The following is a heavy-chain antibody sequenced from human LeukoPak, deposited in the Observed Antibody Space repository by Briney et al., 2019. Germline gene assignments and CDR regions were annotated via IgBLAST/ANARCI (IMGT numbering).Heavy chain of an antibody. CDR2: IYSGGST. V-gene: IGHV3-53*01. Sequence: GGSLRLSCAASGFTVSSNYMSWVRQAPGKGLEWVSVIYSGGSTYYADSVKGRFTISRDNSKNTLYLQMNSLRAEDAAVYYCARVQWELLSFDYWGQGTLVTVSS. D-gene: IGHD1-26*01. CDR3: ARVQWELLSFDY. J-gene: IGHJ4*02. CDR1: GFTVSSNY.